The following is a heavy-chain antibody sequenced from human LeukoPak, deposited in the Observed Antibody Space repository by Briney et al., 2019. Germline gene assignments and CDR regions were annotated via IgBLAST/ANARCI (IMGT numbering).Heavy chain of an antibody. CDR3: ARDYQYGYSTNWYHLAQIDY. CDR2: ISGNSDRT. J-gene: IGHJ4*02. Sequence: GGSLRLSCAASGFTFSGYGMSWVRQAPGKGLEWLSAISGNSDRTYYADSVRGRFTISRDNSKNTLYMQMNSLRAEDTAIYYCARDYQYGYSTNWYHLAQIDYWGQGTLVTVSS. V-gene: IGHV3-23*01. CDR1: GFTFSGYG. D-gene: IGHD2/OR15-2a*01.